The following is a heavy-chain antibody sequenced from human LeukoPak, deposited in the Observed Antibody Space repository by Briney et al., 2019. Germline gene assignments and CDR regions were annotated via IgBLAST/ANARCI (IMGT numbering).Heavy chain of an antibody. V-gene: IGHV3-48*03. CDR3: AREVSDGRAFDI. D-gene: IGHD2-21*01. J-gene: IGHJ3*02. CDR1: GFTFSSYE. Sequence: GGSLRLSCAASGFTFSSYEMNWVRQAPGKGLEWVSYISSSGSTIYYADSVKGRFTISRDNSKNTLYLQMGTLRLDDMAVYYCAREVSDGRAFDIWGQGTMVTVSS. CDR2: ISSSGSTI.